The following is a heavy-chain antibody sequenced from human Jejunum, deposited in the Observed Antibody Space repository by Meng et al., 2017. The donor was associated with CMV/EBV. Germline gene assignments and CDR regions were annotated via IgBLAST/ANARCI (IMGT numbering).Heavy chain of an antibody. CDR1: GFTFNTYA. V-gene: IGHV3-23*03. CDR2: IYSGGSTT. J-gene: IGHJ5*02. CDR3: AKAESSAWYSSDH. Sequence: ASGFTFNTYAMSWVRQAPGKGLEWVSVIYSGGSTTYYADSVKGRFTISRDNSKNTLYLQMNSLRAEDTAIYYCAKAESSAWYSSDHWGQGTLVTVSS. D-gene: IGHD2-21*01.